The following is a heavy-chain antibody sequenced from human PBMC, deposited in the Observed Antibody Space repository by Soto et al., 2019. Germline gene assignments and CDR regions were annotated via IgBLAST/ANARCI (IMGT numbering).Heavy chain of an antibody. Sequence: QVQLQESGPGLVKPSQTLSLTCTVSGGSISSGGYYWTWIRQHPGKGLEGIGYNYYSGITYYNPSLKSRVTISLDTSKNQCSLKLSSVTAADTAVYYCARGSSIAGLYYGMDVWGQGTTVTVSS. V-gene: IGHV4-31*03. D-gene: IGHD6-6*01. CDR1: GGSISSGGYY. CDR2: NYYSGIT. CDR3: ARGSSIAGLYYGMDV. J-gene: IGHJ6*02.